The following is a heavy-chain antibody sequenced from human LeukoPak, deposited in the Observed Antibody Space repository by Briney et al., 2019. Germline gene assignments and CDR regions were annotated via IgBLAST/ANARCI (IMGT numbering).Heavy chain of an antibody. J-gene: IGHJ4*02. Sequence: GSSVKVSCKASGGTFSSYAISWVRQAPGQGLEWMGRIIPILGIANYAQKFQGRVTITADKSTSTAYMELSSLRSEDTAVYYCARIPYGSGSHPEDYWGQGTLVTVSS. CDR3: ARIPYGSGSHPEDY. CDR1: GGTFSSYA. D-gene: IGHD3-10*01. CDR2: IIPILGIA. V-gene: IGHV1-69*04.